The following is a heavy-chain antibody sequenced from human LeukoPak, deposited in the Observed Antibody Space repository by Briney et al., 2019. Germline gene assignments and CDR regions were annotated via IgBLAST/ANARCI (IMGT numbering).Heavy chain of an antibody. J-gene: IGHJ5*02. V-gene: IGHV4-61*01. CDR1: GGSVSSGTYY. CDR2: FYNSGSA. Sequence: SETLSLTCTLSGGSVSSGTYYWTWIRQSPGKGLEWIGCFYNSGSANYNPSLKSRVTISVDTSKNQFSLKLSSVTAADTAVYYCARDYRGSYPNWFDPWGQGTLVTVSS. D-gene: IGHD1-26*01. CDR3: ARDYRGSYPNWFDP.